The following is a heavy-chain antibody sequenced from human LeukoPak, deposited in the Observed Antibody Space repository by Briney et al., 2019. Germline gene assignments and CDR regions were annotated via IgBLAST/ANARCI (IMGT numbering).Heavy chain of an antibody. CDR3: ARRIGGSAEIDY. Sequence: SETLSLTCTVSGVSISSSSYYWNWIRQPPGKGLEWIGNINYSGSTYYNPSLKSRVTISVDTSKNLFSLKLSSVTAADTAVYYCARRIGGSAEIDYWGQGTLSPSPQ. V-gene: IGHV4-39*01. CDR1: GVSISSSSYY. CDR2: INYSGST. J-gene: IGHJ4*02. D-gene: IGHD1-26*01.